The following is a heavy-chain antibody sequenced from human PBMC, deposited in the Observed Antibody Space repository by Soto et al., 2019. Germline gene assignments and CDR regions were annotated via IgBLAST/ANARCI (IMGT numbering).Heavy chain of an antibody. CDR1: VGSISIYY. D-gene: IGHD3-3*01. V-gene: IGHV4-4*07. CDR2: IYTSGST. J-gene: IGHJ4*02. CDR3: ARGQREGDFWSGYYTNYFDY. Sequence: SETLSVTCTFSVGSISIYYWSWIRQPAGKGLDWIGRIYTSGSTNYNPSLKSRVTMSVDTSKNQFSLKLSSVTAADTAVYYCARGQREGDFWSGYYTNYFDYWGQGTMVTVSS.